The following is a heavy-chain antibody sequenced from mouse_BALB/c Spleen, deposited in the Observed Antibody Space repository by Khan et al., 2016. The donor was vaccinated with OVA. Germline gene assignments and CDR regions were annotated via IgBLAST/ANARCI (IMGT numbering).Heavy chain of an antibody. CDR2: INRNSGYT. D-gene: IGHD3-2*01. CDR3: ERTHDR. J-gene: IGHJ2*01. Sequence: QVQLQQSGPDLAKPSHSLSLSCTVSGYSFTSYYVHWVNQQPGRDLVWLVYINRNSGYTKYTQTFKNKTTFTADKSSSTAYMQLSSLTSEDSAVYYCERTHDRWGQGTTLTVSS. CDR1: GYSFTSYY. V-gene: IGHV1-4*01.